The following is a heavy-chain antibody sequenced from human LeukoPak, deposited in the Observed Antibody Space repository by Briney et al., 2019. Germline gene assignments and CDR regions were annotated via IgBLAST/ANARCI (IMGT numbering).Heavy chain of an antibody. CDR3: AKGSEGYYDSRNAFDI. J-gene: IGHJ3*02. CDR2: IRYDGSNK. CDR1: GFIFSTYG. V-gene: IGHV3-30*02. Sequence: GGSLRLXCAASGFIFSTYGMHRVRQAPGKGLEWVALIRYDGSNKYYADSVKGRFTISRDNSKNTLYLQLNSLRAEDTAVYYCAKGSEGYYDSRNAFDIWGQGTMVTVSS. D-gene: IGHD3-22*01.